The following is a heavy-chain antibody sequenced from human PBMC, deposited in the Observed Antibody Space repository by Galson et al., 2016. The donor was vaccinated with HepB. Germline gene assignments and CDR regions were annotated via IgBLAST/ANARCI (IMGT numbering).Heavy chain of an antibody. CDR1: GASISSSSYY. CDR2: IYVSGTT. J-gene: IGHJ5*02. CDR3: ARVGDRAWPPDNRFDP. D-gene: IGHD2-21*01. Sequence: SETLSLTCTVSGASISSSSYYWGWIRQPPGKGLDCIGTIYVSGTTYYNPSLKSRVTMSIDTSKNQFSLKLASVTAADTAVYYCARVGDRAWPPDNRFDPWGQGILVTVSS. V-gene: IGHV4-39*01.